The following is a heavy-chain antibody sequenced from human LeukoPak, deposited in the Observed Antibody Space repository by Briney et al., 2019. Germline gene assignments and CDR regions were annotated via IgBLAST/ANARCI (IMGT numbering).Heavy chain of an antibody. CDR3: ASGVLGYCSSTSCYEGVY. CDR2: ISSSSSYI. Sequence: GGSLRLSCAPSGFTFSSYSMNWVRQAPGKGLDWVSSISSSSSYIYYADSVKGRFTISRDNAKNSLYLQMNSLRAEDTAVYYCASGVLGYCSSTSCYEGVYWGQGTLVTVSS. V-gene: IGHV3-21*01. CDR1: GFTFSSYS. J-gene: IGHJ4*02. D-gene: IGHD2-2*01.